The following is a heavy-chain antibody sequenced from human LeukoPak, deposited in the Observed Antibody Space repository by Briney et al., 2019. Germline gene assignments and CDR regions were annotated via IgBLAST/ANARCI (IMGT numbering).Heavy chain of an antibody. CDR1: GFTFSSYA. J-gene: IGHJ4*02. CDR2: ISYDGSNK. Sequence: GGSLRLSCAASGFTFSSYAMHWVRQAPGKGLEWVAVISYDGSNKYYADSVKGRFTISRDNSKNTLYLQMNSLRAEDTAVYYCAKPAVVTLPDYWGQGTLVTVSS. D-gene: IGHD4-23*01. V-gene: IGHV3-30*04. CDR3: AKPAVVTLPDY.